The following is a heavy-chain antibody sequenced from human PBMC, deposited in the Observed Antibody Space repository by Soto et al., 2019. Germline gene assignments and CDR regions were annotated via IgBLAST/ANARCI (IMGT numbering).Heavy chain of an antibody. CDR2: INHSGST. J-gene: IGHJ6*02. V-gene: IGHV4-34*01. CDR1: GGSFSGYY. CDR3: ARGKTAGERIVGATTSYYYYGMDV. D-gene: IGHD1-26*01. Sequence: SETLSLTCAAYGGSFSGYYWSWIRQPPGKGLEWIGEINHSGSTNYNPSLKSRVTISVDTSKNQFSLKLSSVTAADTAVYYCARGKTAGERIVGATTSYYYYGMDVWRHGTTVTVS.